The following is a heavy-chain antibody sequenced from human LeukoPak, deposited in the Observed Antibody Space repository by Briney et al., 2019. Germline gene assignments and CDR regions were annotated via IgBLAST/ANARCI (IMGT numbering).Heavy chain of an antibody. V-gene: IGHV1-2*02. CDR1: GYTFTGYY. CDR3: ARGLRAVAGTIVY. J-gene: IGHJ4*02. CDR2: INPNSGGT. Sequence: GASVKVSCKASGYTFTGYYMHWVRQAPGQRLEWMGWINPNSGGTNYAQKFQGRVTMTRTTSISTACMELSSLRSEDTAVYYCARGLRAVAGTIVYWGQGTLVTVSS. D-gene: IGHD6-19*01.